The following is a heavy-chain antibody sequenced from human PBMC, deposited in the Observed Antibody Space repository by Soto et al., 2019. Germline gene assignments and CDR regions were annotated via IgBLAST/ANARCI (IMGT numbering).Heavy chain of an antibody. Sequence: EVQLVESGGVVVQPGGSLRLSCAASGFTFDDYAMHWVRQAPGKGLEWVSLISWDGGSTYYADSVKGRFTISRDNSNNSLYLQMNSLRAEDTALYYCAKESGFYYYYGMDVWGQGTTVTVSS. CDR1: GFTFDDYA. D-gene: IGHD3-10*01. CDR3: AKESGFYYYYGMDV. V-gene: IGHV3-43D*04. CDR2: ISWDGGST. J-gene: IGHJ6*02.